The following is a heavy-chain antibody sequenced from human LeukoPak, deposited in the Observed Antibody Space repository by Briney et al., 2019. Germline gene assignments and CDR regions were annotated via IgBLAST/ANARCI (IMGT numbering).Heavy chain of an antibody. Sequence: SETLSLTCAVYSVSFSGYYWSWIRQPPGKGLEWIGEINHSGSTNYNPSLKSRVTISVDTSKNQFSLKLSSVTAADTAVYYCARGRRVGGYCSSTSCSRYYYYYYGMDVWGQGTTVTVSS. V-gene: IGHV4-34*01. CDR1: SVSFSGYY. CDR2: INHSGST. J-gene: IGHJ6*02. D-gene: IGHD2-2*03. CDR3: ARGRRVGGYCSSTSCSRYYYYYYGMDV.